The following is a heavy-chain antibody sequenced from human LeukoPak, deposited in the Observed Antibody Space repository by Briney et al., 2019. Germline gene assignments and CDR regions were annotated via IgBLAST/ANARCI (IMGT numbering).Heavy chain of an antibody. CDR3: ARDGVGGSPVLGYYFDY. D-gene: IGHD1-26*01. J-gene: IGHJ4*02. Sequence: GASVKVSCKASGGTFSSYAISWVRQAPGQGLEWMGGIIPIFGTANYAQKFQGRVTITTDESTSTAYMELSSLRAEDTAVYYCARDGVGGSPVLGYYFDYWGQGTLVTVSS. CDR1: GGTFSSYA. V-gene: IGHV1-69*05. CDR2: IIPIFGTA.